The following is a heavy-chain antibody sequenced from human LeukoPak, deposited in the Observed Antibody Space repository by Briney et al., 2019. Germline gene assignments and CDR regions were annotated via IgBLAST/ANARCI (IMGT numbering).Heavy chain of an antibody. J-gene: IGHJ4*02. V-gene: IGHV4-59*01. CDR3: ARDRGSSWYFDY. CDR2: IYYSGST. CDR1: GGSISGYY. Sequence: PSETLSLTCTVSGGSISGYYWSWIRQPPGKGLEWIGYIYYSGSTNYNPSLKSRVTISVDTSKNQFSLKLSSVTAADTAVYYCARDRGSSWYFDYWGQGTLVTVSS. D-gene: IGHD6-13*01.